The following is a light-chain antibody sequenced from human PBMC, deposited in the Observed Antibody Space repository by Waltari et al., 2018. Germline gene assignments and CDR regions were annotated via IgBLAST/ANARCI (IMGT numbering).Light chain of an antibody. CDR3: AAWDDMQSGPYWV. CDR1: SSNIGTNY. CDR2: RNN. Sequence: QSVLTQPPSASATPGQRVTISCSGSSSNIGTNYVFWYQQLPGTAPKLLIFRNNRRPSRVPDRFSGSKSGTSASLDISGLRSEDEADYYCAAWDDMQSGPYWVFGGGTKLTVL. V-gene: IGLV1-47*01. J-gene: IGLJ3*02.